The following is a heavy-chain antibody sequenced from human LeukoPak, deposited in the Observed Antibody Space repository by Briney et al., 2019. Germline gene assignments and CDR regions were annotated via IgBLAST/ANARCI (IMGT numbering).Heavy chain of an antibody. J-gene: IGHJ4*02. CDR2: INHSGST. CDR3: ARSRRGSSGWYGH. V-gene: IGHV4-34*01. Sequence: SETLSFTCAVYGGAFSGYYWSWIRQPPGKGLEWIGEINHSGSTNYNPSLKSRVTISVDTSKNQFSLKLSSVTAADTAVYYCARSRRGSSGWYGHWGQGTLVTVSS. D-gene: IGHD6-19*01. CDR1: GGAFSGYY.